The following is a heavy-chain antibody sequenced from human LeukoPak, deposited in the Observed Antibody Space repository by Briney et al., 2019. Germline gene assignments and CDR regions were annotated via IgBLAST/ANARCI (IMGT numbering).Heavy chain of an antibody. CDR1: GFTFSSYW. J-gene: IGHJ4*02. CDR2: IKQDGSEK. D-gene: IGHD3-10*01. CDR3: ARSRGSGSYYNVGADY. V-gene: IGHV3-7*03. Sequence: PGGSLRLSCAASGFTFSSYWMSWVRQAPGKGLEWVANIKQDGSEKYYADSVKGRFTISRDNAKNSLYLQMNSLRAEDTALYYCARSRGSGSYYNVGADYWGQGTLVTVSS.